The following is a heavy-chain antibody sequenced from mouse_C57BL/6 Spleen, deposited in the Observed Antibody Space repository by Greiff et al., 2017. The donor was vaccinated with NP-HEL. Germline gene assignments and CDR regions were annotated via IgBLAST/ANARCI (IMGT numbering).Heavy chain of an antibody. J-gene: IGHJ2*01. CDR3: ARGETGTGVDY. CDR2: ISDGGSYT. V-gene: IGHV5-4*01. D-gene: IGHD4-1*01. Sequence: EVQLVESGGGLVKPGGSLKLSCAASGFTFSSYAMSWVRQTPEKRLEWVATISDGGSYTYYPDNVKGRFTISRDNAKNNLYLQMSHLKSEDTAMYYCARGETGTGVDYWGQGTTLTVSS. CDR1: GFTFSSYA.